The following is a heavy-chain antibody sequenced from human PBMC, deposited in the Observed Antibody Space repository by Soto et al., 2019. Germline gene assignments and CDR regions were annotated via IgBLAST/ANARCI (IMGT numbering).Heavy chain of an antibody. J-gene: IGHJ4*02. V-gene: IGHV3-33*01. CDR3: ARESLGLDY. CDR1: GFTFSSFA. Sequence: GGSLRLSCAASGFTFSSFAMHWVRQAPGKGLEWVAVIWYNGRNKYYVDSVKGRFTISRDNSKNTLYLEMNSLRAEDTAVYYCARESLGLDYWGQGTLVTVSS. CDR2: IWYNGRNK. D-gene: IGHD7-27*01.